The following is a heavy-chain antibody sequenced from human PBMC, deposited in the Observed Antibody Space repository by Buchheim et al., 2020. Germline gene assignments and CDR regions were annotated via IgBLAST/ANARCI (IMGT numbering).Heavy chain of an antibody. CDR3: VRSAGFRYYFDY. Sequence: EAQLVESGGGLVQPGGSLRLSCAASGFIFSSYWMHWVRQAPGKGLVWVSRINSDGSSTTYADSVKGRFTISRDNAKNTLYLQMNSLRAEDTSVYYCVRSAGFRYYFDYWGQGTL. CDR2: INSDGSST. CDR1: GFIFSSYW. D-gene: IGHD6-13*01. J-gene: IGHJ4*02. V-gene: IGHV3-74*01.